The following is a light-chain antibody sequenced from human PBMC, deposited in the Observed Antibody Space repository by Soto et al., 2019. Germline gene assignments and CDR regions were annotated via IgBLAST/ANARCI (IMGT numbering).Light chain of an antibody. CDR2: DVS. CDR1: SSDVGGYNY. CDR3: SSYTSSSPDV. V-gene: IGLV2-14*01. Sequence: SALTQPASVSGSPGQSITISCTGTSSDVGGYNYVSWYQQHPGKAPKLMIYDVSNRPSGVSNRFSGSKSGNTASLTISGLQAEDEADYYCSSYTSSSPDVFGTGTKLTVL. J-gene: IGLJ1*01.